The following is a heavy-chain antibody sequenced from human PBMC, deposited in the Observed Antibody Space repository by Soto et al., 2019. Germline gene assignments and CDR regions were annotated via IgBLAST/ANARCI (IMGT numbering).Heavy chain of an antibody. Sequence: QVQLVHSGAEVKKPGSSVKVSCKASGGTFSSYTISWVRQAPGQGLEWMGRIIPILGIANYAQKFQGRVTITADKSTSTAYMELSSLRSEDTAVYYCAREVYCSGGSCYLNWFDPWGQGTLVTVSS. D-gene: IGHD2-15*01. V-gene: IGHV1-69*04. J-gene: IGHJ5*02. CDR1: GGTFSSYT. CDR2: IIPILGIA. CDR3: AREVYCSGGSCYLNWFDP.